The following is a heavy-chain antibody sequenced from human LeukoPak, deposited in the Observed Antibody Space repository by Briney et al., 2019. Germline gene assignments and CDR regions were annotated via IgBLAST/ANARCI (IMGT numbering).Heavy chain of an antibody. Sequence: GGSLRLSCAASGFTFSSYWMSWVRQAPGKGLEWVANIKQDGSEKYYVDSVKGRFTISKDNAKNSLYLQMNSLRVEDTAVYYCAKVVFPSRVPDYWGQGTLATVSS. CDR2: IKQDGSEK. V-gene: IGHV3-7*01. CDR3: AKVVFPSRVPDY. CDR1: GFTFSSYW. J-gene: IGHJ4*02. D-gene: IGHD2-21*01.